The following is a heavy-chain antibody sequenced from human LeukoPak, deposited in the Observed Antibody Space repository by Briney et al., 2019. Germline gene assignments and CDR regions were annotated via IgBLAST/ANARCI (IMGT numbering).Heavy chain of an antibody. Sequence: GGSLRLSCTASGFTFGDYAMSWFRQAPGKGLEWVANIKKDGSEKYYVDSVKGRFTISRDNSKNTLYLQMNSLRAEDTAIYYCANPPTVTSFHYWGQGTLVTVSS. J-gene: IGHJ4*02. V-gene: IGHV3-7*03. CDR2: IKKDGSEK. CDR1: GFTFGDYA. CDR3: ANPPTVTSFHY. D-gene: IGHD4-11*01.